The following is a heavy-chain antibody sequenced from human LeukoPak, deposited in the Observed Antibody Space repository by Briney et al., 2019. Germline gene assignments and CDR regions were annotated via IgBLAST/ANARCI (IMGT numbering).Heavy chain of an antibody. CDR2: INHSGST. CDR3: ARGRRNIAAALLGWFDP. Sequence: SETLSLTCAVYGGSFSGYYWSWIRQPPGKGLEWIGEINHSGSTNYNPSLKSRVTISVDTSKNQFSLKLSSVTAADTAVYYCARGRRNIAAALLGWFDPWGQGILVTVSS. D-gene: IGHD6-13*01. CDR1: GGSFSGYY. V-gene: IGHV4-34*01. J-gene: IGHJ5*02.